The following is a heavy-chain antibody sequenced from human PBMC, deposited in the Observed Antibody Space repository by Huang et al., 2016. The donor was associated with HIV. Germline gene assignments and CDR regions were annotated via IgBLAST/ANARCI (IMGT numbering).Heavy chain of an antibody. Sequence: QVQLVQSGAEVKKPGASVKVSCKASGYTFTNYAITWVRQAPGQSLEWMGGIRGYNGKTNYAQKVQGRATMTKDTSTSTAYMELRSLISDDTAVYYCARERYYYDRSGYYTPVEYFHHWGQGTLVTVSS. CDR3: ARERYYYDRSGYYTPVEYFHH. CDR2: IRGYNGKT. CDR1: GYTFTNYA. V-gene: IGHV1-18*01. J-gene: IGHJ1*01. D-gene: IGHD3-22*01.